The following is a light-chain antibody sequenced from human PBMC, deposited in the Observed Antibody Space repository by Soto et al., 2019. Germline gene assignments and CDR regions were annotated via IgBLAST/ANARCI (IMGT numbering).Light chain of an antibody. CDR3: QQYGSSPWT. CDR2: DAS. J-gene: IGKJ1*01. Sequence: IVLTQSPGTLSLSPGERATLSCRASQSVGSSYLAWYQQKPGQAPRLLIYDASSRATGIPDRFTGGASGTDFTLTISRLEPEDFAVYYCQQYGSSPWTFGQGTKVEIK. V-gene: IGKV3-20*01. CDR1: QSVGSSY.